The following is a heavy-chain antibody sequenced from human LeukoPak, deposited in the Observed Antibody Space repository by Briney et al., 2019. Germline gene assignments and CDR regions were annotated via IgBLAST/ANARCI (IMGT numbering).Heavy chain of an antibody. Sequence: GESLKISCRVSGYAFASYWIGWVRQVPGKGLEWMGIIYPDDSDTKYSPSFQGRVTISADKSISTAYLQWSSLKASDTAMYYCARLRGWPLDDAFDIWGQGTMVTVSS. CDR3: ARLRGWPLDDAFDI. D-gene: IGHD6-19*01. V-gene: IGHV5-51*01. J-gene: IGHJ3*02. CDR2: IYPDDSDT. CDR1: GYAFASYW.